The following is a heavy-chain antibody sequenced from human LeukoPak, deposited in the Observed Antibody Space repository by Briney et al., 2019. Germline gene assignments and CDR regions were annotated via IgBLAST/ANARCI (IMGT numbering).Heavy chain of an antibody. D-gene: IGHD1-1*01. Sequence: GGSLRLSCAASGVTFSSYWMSWVRQAPGKGLEWVANSKQDGSEKYYVESVKGRFTISSDNVNNSLCMQMNMLSAVDTAVYYGARHTTDRPNLIDHWGQGTLVTVSS. V-gene: IGHV3-7*01. J-gene: IGHJ4*02. CDR2: SKQDGSEK. CDR1: GVTFSSYW. CDR3: ARHTTDRPNLIDH.